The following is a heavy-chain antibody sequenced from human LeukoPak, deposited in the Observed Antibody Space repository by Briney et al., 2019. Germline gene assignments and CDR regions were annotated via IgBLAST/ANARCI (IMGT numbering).Heavy chain of an antibody. J-gene: IGHJ4*02. D-gene: IGHD6-19*01. CDR2: IYSGGST. Sequence: GGSLRLSCAASGFTFSTCAMGWVRQAPGRGLEWVSVIYSGGSTYYADSVKGRFTISRDTSKNTLYLQMNSLRAEDTAVYYCAREIFSSGWYAFDNWGQGTLVTVSS. CDR3: AREIFSSGWYAFDN. CDR1: GFTFSTCA. V-gene: IGHV3-66*01.